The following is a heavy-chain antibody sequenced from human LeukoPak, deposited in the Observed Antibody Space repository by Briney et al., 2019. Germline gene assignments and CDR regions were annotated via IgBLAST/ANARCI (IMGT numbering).Heavy chain of an antibody. CDR3: AKRANYAFDY. D-gene: IGHD1-7*01. CDR1: GFTFSTYA. V-gene: IGHV3-23*01. CDR2: ISGSGIIT. Sequence: GGSLRLSCAASGFTFSTYAMSWVRQAPGKGLEWVSVISGSGIITYYADSVKGRLTISRDNSKNTLYLQMNSPRAEDTAVYFCAKRANYAFDYWGQGTLVTVSS. J-gene: IGHJ4*02.